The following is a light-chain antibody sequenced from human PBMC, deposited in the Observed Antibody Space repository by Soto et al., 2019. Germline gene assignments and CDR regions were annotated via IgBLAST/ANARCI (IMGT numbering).Light chain of an antibody. Sequence: EGVWTQSKGTLSLSPGERATLSCRASQSVSSYLAWYQQKPGQAPRLLIYGASNRATGIPDRFSGSGSGTDFTLTISRLEPEDFAVYYCQQYGSSGTFGQG. CDR2: GAS. CDR1: QSVSSY. J-gene: IGKJ1*01. CDR3: QQYGSSGT. V-gene: IGKV3-20*01.